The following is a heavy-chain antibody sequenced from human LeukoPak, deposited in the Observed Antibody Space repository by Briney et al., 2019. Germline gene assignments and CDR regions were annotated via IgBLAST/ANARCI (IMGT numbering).Heavy chain of an antibody. Sequence: SETLSLTCTVSGGSINNYYWSWIRQPPGRGLEWIGYIYYSGSTNYNPSLKSRVTISVDTSKNQFSLRLSSVTTADTAIYLCARFHCSSTSCFRDSFDIWGQGTMVTVSS. CDR2: IYYSGST. CDR3: ARFHCSSTSCFRDSFDI. J-gene: IGHJ3*02. CDR1: GGSINNYY. D-gene: IGHD2-2*01. V-gene: IGHV4-59*01.